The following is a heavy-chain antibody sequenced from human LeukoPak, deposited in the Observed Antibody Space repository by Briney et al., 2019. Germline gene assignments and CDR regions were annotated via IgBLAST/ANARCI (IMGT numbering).Heavy chain of an antibody. J-gene: IGHJ4*02. CDR1: GFTFSSYA. V-gene: IGHV3-23*01. D-gene: IGHD4-23*01. CDR3: AREYGGKGPPGY. Sequence: GGFLRLSCAASGFTFSSYAMNWVRQAPGKGLEWVSAISSSGGSTYYADSVKGRFTISRDNTKNALYLQMNSLRAEDTAVYYCAREYGGKGPPGYWGQGTLVTVSS. CDR2: ISSSGGST.